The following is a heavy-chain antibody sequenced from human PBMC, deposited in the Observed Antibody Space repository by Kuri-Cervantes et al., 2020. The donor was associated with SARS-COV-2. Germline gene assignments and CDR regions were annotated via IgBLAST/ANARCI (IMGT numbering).Heavy chain of an antibody. CDR1: GFTFSSYG. CDR3: AKALGVVVVAATDLFDY. D-gene: IGHD2-15*01. Sequence: GESLKISCAASGFTFSSYGMHWVRQAPGKGLEWVAVISYDGSNKYYADSVKGRFTISRDNSKNTLYLQMNSLRAEDTAVYYCAKALGVVVVAATDLFDYWGQGTLVTVSS. CDR2: ISYDGSNK. V-gene: IGHV3-30*18. J-gene: IGHJ4*02.